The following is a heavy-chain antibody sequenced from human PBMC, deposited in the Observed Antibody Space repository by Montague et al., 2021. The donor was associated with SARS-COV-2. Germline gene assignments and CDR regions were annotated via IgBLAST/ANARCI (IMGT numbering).Heavy chain of an antibody. CDR1: GGSISSSSYY. Sequence: SETLSLTCTVSGGSISSSSYYWGRIRPPPGKGLEWIGSIYYSGSTYYNPSLKSRVTISVDTSKNQFSLKLSSVTAADTAVYYCARDTRITMIVVVQGYGMDVWGQGTTVTVSS. J-gene: IGHJ6*02. CDR3: ARDTRITMIVVVQGYGMDV. V-gene: IGHV4-39*07. D-gene: IGHD3-22*01. CDR2: IYYSGST.